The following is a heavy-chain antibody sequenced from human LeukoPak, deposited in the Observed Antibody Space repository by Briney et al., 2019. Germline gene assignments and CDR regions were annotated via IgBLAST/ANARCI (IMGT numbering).Heavy chain of an antibody. CDR1: GGSISSYY. CDR3: ARSSIYYDSSGYRI. D-gene: IGHD3-22*01. CDR2: IYYSGST. J-gene: IGHJ4*02. V-gene: IGHV4-59*01. Sequence: SETLSLTCTVSGGSISSYYWSWIRQPPGKGLEWIGYIYYSGSTNYNPSLKSRVTISVDTSKNQFSLKLSSVTAADTAVYYCARSSIYYDSSGYRIWGQGTLVTVSS.